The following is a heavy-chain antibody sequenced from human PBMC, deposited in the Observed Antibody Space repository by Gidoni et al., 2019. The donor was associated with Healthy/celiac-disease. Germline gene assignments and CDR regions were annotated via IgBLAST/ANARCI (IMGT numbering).Heavy chain of an antibody. Sequence: QVQLQESGPGLVKPSETLSLTCTVSGYSISSGYYWGWIRQPPGKGLEWIGSIYHSGSTYYNPSLKSRVTIAVDTSKNQFSLKLSSVTAADTAVYYWAILFCGGDCYSLAFDYWGQGTLVTVSA. CDR1: GYSISSGYY. V-gene: IGHV4-38-2*02. D-gene: IGHD2-21*02. J-gene: IGHJ4*02. CDR2: IYHSGST. CDR3: AILFCGGDCYSLAFDY.